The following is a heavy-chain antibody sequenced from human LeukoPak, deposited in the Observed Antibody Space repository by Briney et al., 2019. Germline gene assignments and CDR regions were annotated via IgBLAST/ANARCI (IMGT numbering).Heavy chain of an antibody. Sequence: GGSLRLSCAASGFTFSSYAMHWVRQAPGKGLEWVAVISYDGSNKYYADSVKGRLTISRDNSKNTLYLQMNSLRAEDTAVYYCARDLDDSYSSSPDYWGQGTLVTVSS. CDR1: GFTFSSYA. V-gene: IGHV3-30-3*01. CDR3: ARDLDDSYSSSPDY. CDR2: ISYDGSNK. J-gene: IGHJ4*02. D-gene: IGHD6-6*01.